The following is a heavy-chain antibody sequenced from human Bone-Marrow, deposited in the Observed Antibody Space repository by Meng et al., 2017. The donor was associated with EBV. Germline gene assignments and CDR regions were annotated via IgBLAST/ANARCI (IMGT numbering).Heavy chain of an antibody. CDR2: LIPMSDAP. CDR3: ASESGRGFTPDY. CDR1: GGTFRSDA. Sequence: QVQLVQSGGEVKKAGSSGKVSCKASGGTFRSDAISWVRQAPGQGLEWMGGLIPMSDAPHYAQKFQGRVTITADESTSTHYMDLSGLRSEDTAVYYCASESGRGFTPDYWGQGTLVTVSS. D-gene: IGHD3-10*01. J-gene: IGHJ4*02. V-gene: IGHV1-69*01.